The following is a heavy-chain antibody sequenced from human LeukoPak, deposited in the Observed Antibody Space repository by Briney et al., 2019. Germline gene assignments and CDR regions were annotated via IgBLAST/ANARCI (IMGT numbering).Heavy chain of an antibody. CDR2: IYYSGST. CDR3: ARDIVVVPAAMGGWFDP. CDR1: GGSISSYY. J-gene: IGHJ5*02. D-gene: IGHD2-2*01. V-gene: IGHV4-59*12. Sequence: PSETLSLTCTVSGGSISSYYWSWIRQPPGKGLEWIGYIYYSGSTNYNPSLKSRVTISVDTSKNQFSLKLSSVTAADTAVYYCARDIVVVPAAMGGWFDPWGQGTLVTVSS.